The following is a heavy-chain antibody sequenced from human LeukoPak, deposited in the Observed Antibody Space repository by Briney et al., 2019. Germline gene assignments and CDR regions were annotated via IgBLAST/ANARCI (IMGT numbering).Heavy chain of an antibody. CDR1: GGSFSGYY. CDR3: ARGLRDGYTLFYFDY. D-gene: IGHD5-24*01. Sequence: PSETPSLTCAVYGGSFSGYYWSCIRQPPGKGLEGIGEINHSGRTNYNPSLKSRVTISVDTSKNQFSMKLSSVTAADTAVYFCARGLRDGYTLFYFDYWGQGTLVTVSS. CDR2: INHSGRT. J-gene: IGHJ4*02. V-gene: IGHV4-34*01.